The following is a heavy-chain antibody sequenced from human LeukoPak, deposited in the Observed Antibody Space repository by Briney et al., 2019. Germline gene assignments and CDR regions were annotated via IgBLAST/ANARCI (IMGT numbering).Heavy chain of an antibody. CDR1: DGSFSSYY. CDR2: INHSGST. Sequence: SETLSLTCGVYDGSFSSYYWSWIRQPPGKGLEWIGEINHSGSTNYNPSLKSRLTISVDTSKNQFSLKLSSVTAADTAVYYCATQSIAARTSWFDPWGQGTLVTVSS. CDR3: ATQSIAARTSWFDP. J-gene: IGHJ5*02. D-gene: IGHD6-6*01. V-gene: IGHV4-34*01.